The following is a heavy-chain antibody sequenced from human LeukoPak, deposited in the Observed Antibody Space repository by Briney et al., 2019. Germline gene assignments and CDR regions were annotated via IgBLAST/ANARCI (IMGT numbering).Heavy chain of an antibody. J-gene: IGHJ4*02. CDR3: AKGGIVGALDY. Sequence: ASVKVSCKASGYTFTSYGISWVRQAPGQGLEWMGWISAYNGNTNYAQKPQGRVTMTTDTSTRTAYMELRRLRSDDRAVYYCAKGGIVGALDYWGQGTLVTVSS. CDR2: ISAYNGNT. CDR1: GYTFTSYG. D-gene: IGHD1-26*01. V-gene: IGHV1-18*01.